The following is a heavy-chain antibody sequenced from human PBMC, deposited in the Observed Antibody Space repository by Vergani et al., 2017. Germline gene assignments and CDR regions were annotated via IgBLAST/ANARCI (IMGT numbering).Heavy chain of an antibody. Sequence: QVRLVESGGGVVKPGGSLRLSCAASGFTFSDYYMSWIRQAPGKGLEWVSYISSSGSTIYYADSVKGRFTISRDNAKNSLYLQMNSLRAEDTAVYYCARDRVLTGYLNHYYYYGMDVWGQGTTVTVSS. D-gene: IGHD3-9*01. CDR1: GFTFSDYY. CDR2: ISSSGSTI. CDR3: ARDRVLTGYLNHYYYYGMDV. V-gene: IGHV3-11*04. J-gene: IGHJ6*02.